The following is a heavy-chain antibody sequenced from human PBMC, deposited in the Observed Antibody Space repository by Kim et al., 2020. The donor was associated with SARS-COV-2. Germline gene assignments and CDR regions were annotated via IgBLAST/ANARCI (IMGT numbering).Heavy chain of an antibody. CDR1: GGSFSGYY. D-gene: IGHD3-22*01. Sequence: SETLSLTCAVYGGSFSGYYWSWIRQPPGKGLEWIGEINHSGSTNYNPSLKSRVTISVDTSKNQFSLKLSSVTAAGTAVYYCALTPYYYDSSGYSNFDYWGQGTLVTVSS. CDR2: INHSGST. J-gene: IGHJ4*02. CDR3: ALTPYYYDSSGYSNFDY. V-gene: IGHV4-34*01.